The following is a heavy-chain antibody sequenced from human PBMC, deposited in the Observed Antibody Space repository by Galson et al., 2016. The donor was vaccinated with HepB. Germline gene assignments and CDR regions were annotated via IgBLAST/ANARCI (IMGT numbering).Heavy chain of an antibody. CDR1: GFSLRNARMG. V-gene: IGHV2-26*01. CDR3: ARDYGSGTIDY. J-gene: IGHJ4*02. D-gene: IGHD3-10*01. Sequence: PALVKPTQTLTLTCTVSGFSLRNARMGVSWIRQPPGKALEWLAHIFSSEDKSYSTSLKSRLTISEDTSKSQVVLSMTNMDPVDTATYYCARDYGSGTIDYWGQGILVTVSS. CDR2: IFSSEDK.